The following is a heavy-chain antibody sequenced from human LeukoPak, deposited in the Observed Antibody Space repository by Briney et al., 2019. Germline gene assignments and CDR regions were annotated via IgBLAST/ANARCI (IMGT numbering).Heavy chain of an antibody. CDR2: INPSGRT. D-gene: IGHD3-3*01. V-gene: IGHV1-46*03. J-gene: IGHJ5*02. CDR3: ARDRAYYDFWSGYPSPTNWFDP. Sequence: ASVKVSCKASGYTFTSYYMHWVRQAPGQGLEWMGIINPSGRTDYAQKFQGRVTLTRDTSTSTVYMELRSLRSEDTAVYYCARDRAYYDFWSGYPSPTNWFDPWGQGTLVTVSS. CDR1: GYTFTSYY.